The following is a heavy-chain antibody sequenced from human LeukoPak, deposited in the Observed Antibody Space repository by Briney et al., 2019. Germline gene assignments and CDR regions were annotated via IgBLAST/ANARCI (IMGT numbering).Heavy chain of an antibody. V-gene: IGHV4-39*01. CDR2: CHYSGST. D-gene: IGHD5-18*01. CDR3: ARHARGGHNYGFDAFDI. Sequence: SETLSLTCTVSGGSISSNSHYWGWIRQPPGKGLDWIGTCHYSGSTYYNPSLKSRVTISVDTSKNQLSLKLSSLTAADTAMYYCARHARGGHNYGFDAFDIWGQGTMVAVSS. CDR1: GGSISSNSHY. J-gene: IGHJ3*02.